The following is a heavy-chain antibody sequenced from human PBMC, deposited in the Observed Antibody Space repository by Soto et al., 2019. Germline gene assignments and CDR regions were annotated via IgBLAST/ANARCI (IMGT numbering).Heavy chain of an antibody. CDR2: ISAYNGNT. J-gene: IGHJ6*02. D-gene: IGHD6-6*01. Sequence: ASVKVSCKASGYTFTSYGISWVRQAPGQGLEWMGWISAYNGNTNYAQKLQGRVTMTTDTSTSTAYMELRSLRSDDTAVYYCARDRPDARYYYYYYGMDVWGQGTTVTVS. CDR3: ARDRPDARYYYYYYGMDV. CDR1: GYTFTSYG. V-gene: IGHV1-18*04.